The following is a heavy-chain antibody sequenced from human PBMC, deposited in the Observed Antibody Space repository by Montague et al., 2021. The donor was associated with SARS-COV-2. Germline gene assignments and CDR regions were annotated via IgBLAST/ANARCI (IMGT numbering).Heavy chain of an antibody. CDR1: VGSISSSSYY. V-gene: IGHV4-39*01. D-gene: IGHD3-10*01. CDR3: ARESGSGSYLVY. CDR2: IYYSGST. J-gene: IGHJ4*02. Sequence: SETLSLTCTVSVGSISSSSYYWGGIRQPREKGLEWIGSIYYSGSTYYNPSLKSRVTISVDTSKNQFSLKLSSVTAADTAVYYCARESGSGSYLVYWGQGTLVTVSS.